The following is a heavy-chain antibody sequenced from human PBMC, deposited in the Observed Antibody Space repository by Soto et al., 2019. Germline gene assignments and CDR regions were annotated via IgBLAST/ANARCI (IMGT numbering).Heavy chain of an antibody. CDR1: GYTFSMYG. CDR2: ISAHTGMT. V-gene: IGHV1-18*01. Sequence: QVQLMQSGPEVKKPGASVKVSCKASGYTFSMYGITWVRQAPGQGLEWVGWISAHTGMTNYAQEFQGRVTMTTDTSTNTASMELRSLKSDDTAVYYCARVPGRWGNSYGMDVWGQGTTVTVSS. D-gene: IGHD3-16*01. CDR3: ARVPGRWGNSYGMDV. J-gene: IGHJ6*02.